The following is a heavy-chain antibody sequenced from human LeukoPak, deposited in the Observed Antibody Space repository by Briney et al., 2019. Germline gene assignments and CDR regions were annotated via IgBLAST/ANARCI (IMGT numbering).Heavy chain of an antibody. Sequence: SETLSLTCTVSGGSISSSSYYWGWIRQPPGKGLEWIGSIYYSGSTYYNPSLKSRVTISVDTSKNQFSLKLSSVTAADTAVYYCARVGVVDTAMVGYARFMDVWGQGTTVTVSS. CDR1: GGSISSSSYY. V-gene: IGHV4-39*07. CDR2: IYYSGST. CDR3: ARVGVVDTAMVGYARFMDV. D-gene: IGHD5-18*01. J-gene: IGHJ6*02.